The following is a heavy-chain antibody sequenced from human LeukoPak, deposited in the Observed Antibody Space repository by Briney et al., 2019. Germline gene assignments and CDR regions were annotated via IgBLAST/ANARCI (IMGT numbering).Heavy chain of an antibody. CDR1: GYTFTGYY. D-gene: IGHD5-18*01. CDR2: INPNSGGT. J-gene: IGHJ6*03. CDR3: ARVRGVQGMSLGYSYGRSKYYMDV. Sequence: GASVKVSCKASGYTFTGYYMHWVRQAPGQGLEWMGRINPNSGGTNYAQKFQGRVTMTRDTSISTAYMELSRLRSDDTAVYYCARVRGVQGMSLGYSYGRSKYYMDVWGKGTTVTVSS. V-gene: IGHV1-2*06.